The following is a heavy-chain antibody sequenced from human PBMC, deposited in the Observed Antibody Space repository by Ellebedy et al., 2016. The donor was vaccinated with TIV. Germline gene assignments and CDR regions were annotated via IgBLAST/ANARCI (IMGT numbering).Heavy chain of an antibody. CDR2: IIPIFGTA. D-gene: IGHD3-10*01. Sequence: AASVKVSCKASGGTFSSYAISWVRQAPGQGLEWMGGIIPIFGTANYAQKFQGRVTITADESTSTAYMELSSLRSEDTAVYYCARGMDYGSGSYYNPSHDYYYGMDVWGQGTTVTVSS. CDR3: ARGMDYGSGSYYNPSHDYYYGMDV. V-gene: IGHV1-69*13. CDR1: GGTFSSYA. J-gene: IGHJ6*02.